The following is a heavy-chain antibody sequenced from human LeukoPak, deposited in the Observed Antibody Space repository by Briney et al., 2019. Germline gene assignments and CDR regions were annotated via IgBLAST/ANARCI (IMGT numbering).Heavy chain of an antibody. J-gene: IGHJ4*02. CDR2: IYSNGST. Sequence: SETLSLTCTVSGGSVMSYYWSWIRQPPGKGLEWLGYIYSNGSTNFHPSLKNRLTMSVDTSKNQFSLKLTSVTAADTAVYYCARSGGGYTATILGYFFDYWGQGALVTVSS. CDR3: ARSGGGYTATILGYFFDY. CDR1: GGSVMSYY. D-gene: IGHD3-16*01. V-gene: IGHV4-59*02.